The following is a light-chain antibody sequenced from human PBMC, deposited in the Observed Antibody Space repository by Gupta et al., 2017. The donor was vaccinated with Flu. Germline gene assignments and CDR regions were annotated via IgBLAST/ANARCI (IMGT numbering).Light chain of an antibody. CDR2: GAS. CDR1: QGVSSW. Sequence: DIQMTQSPSSVSASVGDRVTITCRASQGVSSWLVWYQQKPGKAPNLLIYGASNLQSGVPSRFSGSGSGTDSTLTISSLQPEDLAIYHCQQANSFPLTFGQGTRLEMK. CDR3: QQANSFPLT. J-gene: IGKJ5*01. V-gene: IGKV1D-12*01.